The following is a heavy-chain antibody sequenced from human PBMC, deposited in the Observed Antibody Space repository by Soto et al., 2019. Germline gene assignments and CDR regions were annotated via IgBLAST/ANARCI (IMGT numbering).Heavy chain of an antibody. Sequence: QVQLVESGGGVVQPGRSLRVSCAASGFTFSIYAMHWVRQAPGTGLEWVAVISYDGTKTYYADYVKGRFTISRDNSKNTVYLQMNSLRDEDTAVYYCAKVRGPRRQWLIGPFDYWGQGTVVTVSP. J-gene: IGHJ4*02. CDR2: ISYDGTKT. V-gene: IGHV3-30*18. D-gene: IGHD6-19*01. CDR1: GFTFSIYA. CDR3: AKVRGPRRQWLIGPFDY.